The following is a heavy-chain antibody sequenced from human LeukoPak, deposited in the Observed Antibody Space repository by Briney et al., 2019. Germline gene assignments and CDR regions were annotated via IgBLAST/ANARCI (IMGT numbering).Heavy chain of an antibody. Sequence: SVKVSCKASGGTFSSYAISWVRQAPGQGLEWMGGIIPILGTANYAQKFQGRVTITTDESTSTAYMELRSLRSDDTAVYYCARGVDSGSYSYYFDYWGQGTLVAVSS. V-gene: IGHV1-69*05. CDR1: GGTFSSYA. D-gene: IGHD1-26*01. CDR3: ARGVDSGSYSYYFDY. J-gene: IGHJ4*02. CDR2: IIPILGTA.